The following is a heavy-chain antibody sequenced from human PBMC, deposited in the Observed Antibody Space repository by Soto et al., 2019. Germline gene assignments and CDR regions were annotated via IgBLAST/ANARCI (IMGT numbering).Heavy chain of an antibody. CDR3: AKDRSSTSCYAFDY. V-gene: IGHV3-23*01. D-gene: IGHD2-2*01. J-gene: IGHJ4*02. CDR1: GFTFRNHA. CDR2: ISGSGGTT. Sequence: EVQLLESGGGLVQPGGSLRLSCAASGFTFRNHAMSWARQAPGKGLEWVSAISGSGGTTHYADSVKGRFTISRDNSKNTLYLQMNSLRVEDTAVYYCAKDRSSTSCYAFDYWGQGSLVTVSS.